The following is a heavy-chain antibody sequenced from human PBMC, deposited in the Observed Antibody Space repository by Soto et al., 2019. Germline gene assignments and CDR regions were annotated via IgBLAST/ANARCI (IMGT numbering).Heavy chain of an antibody. CDR1: GGSFSGYY. D-gene: IGHD1-20*01. V-gene: IGHV4-34*01. CDR3: ARRGITGTPGSDYFDY. J-gene: IGHJ4*02. Sequence: SETLSLTCAVYGGSFSGYYWSWIRQPPGKGLEWIGEINHSGSTNYNPSLKSRVTISVDTSKNQFSLKLSSVTAADTAVYYCARRGITGTPGSDYFDYWGQGTLVTVSS. CDR2: INHSGST.